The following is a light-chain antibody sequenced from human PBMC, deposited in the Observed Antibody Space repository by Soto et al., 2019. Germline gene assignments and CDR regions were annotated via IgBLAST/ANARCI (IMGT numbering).Light chain of an antibody. CDR3: QNYNSGPRT. V-gene: IGKV1-27*01. J-gene: IGKJ1*01. Sequence: DIQMTQSPSSLSASVGDRVTITCRASQAINIYLAWYQHKPGKVPELLIYTTSTLQSGVPSRFSGSGSGTDFTLTISSLQPEDVGTYYCQNYNSGPRTFGQVTKVEIK. CDR1: QAINIY. CDR2: TTS.